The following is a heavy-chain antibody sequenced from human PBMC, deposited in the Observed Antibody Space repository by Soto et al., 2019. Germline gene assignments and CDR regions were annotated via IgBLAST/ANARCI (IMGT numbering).Heavy chain of an antibody. CDR3: ARGGKGFIPTHNWFDP. Sequence: QVQLVQSGAEVKKPGASVKVSCKASGYTFTSYGISWVRQAPGQGLEWMGWISAYNGNTNYAQQLQGRVTMTTDTPTRTAYMELRSLRSDDTAVYYCARGGKGFIPTHNWFDPWGQGTLVTVSS. D-gene: IGHD2-15*01. CDR2: ISAYNGNT. CDR1: GYTFTSYG. J-gene: IGHJ5*02. V-gene: IGHV1-18*01.